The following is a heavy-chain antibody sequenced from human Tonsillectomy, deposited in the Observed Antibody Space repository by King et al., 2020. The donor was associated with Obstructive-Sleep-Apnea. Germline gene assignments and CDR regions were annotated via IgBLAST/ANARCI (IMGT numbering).Heavy chain of an antibody. D-gene: IGHD3-3*01. CDR3: ARVPRITIFGVVTGPWFDP. CDR2: IYYSGST. Sequence: QLQESGPGLVKPSETLSLTCTVSGGSISSSSYYWGWIRQPPGKGLEWIGSIYYSGSTYYNPSLKSRVTISVDTSKNQFSLKLSSVTAADTAVYYCARVPRITIFGVVTGPWFDPWGQGTLVTVSS. J-gene: IGHJ5*02. V-gene: IGHV4-39*07. CDR1: GGSISSSSYY.